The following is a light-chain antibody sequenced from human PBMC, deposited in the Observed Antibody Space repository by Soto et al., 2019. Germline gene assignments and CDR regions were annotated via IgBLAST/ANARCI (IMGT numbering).Light chain of an antibody. Sequence: QSALNQPASVSGSPGQSITISCTGTSSDVGGYEYVSWYQQHPGKAPKRIIYDVSDRPSGVSNRFSGSKSGNTASLAISGLQAEDEADYYCSSYTTSSPLGVFGTGTKVTVL. CDR1: SSDVGGYEY. CDR2: DVS. J-gene: IGLJ1*01. V-gene: IGLV2-14*03. CDR3: SSYTTSSPLGV.